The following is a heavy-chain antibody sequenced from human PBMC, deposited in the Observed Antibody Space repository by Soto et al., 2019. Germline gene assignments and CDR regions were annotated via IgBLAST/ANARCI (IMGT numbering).Heavy chain of an antibody. V-gene: IGHV3-66*04. CDR2: IYSGGNT. Sequence: EVQLVESGGSLVQPGGSLRLSCAASGFSVSSNYMTWVRQAPGQGLECVSVIYSGGNTYYADSVKGRFTISRDNSKNTLYLQMNSVRAEDTAVYYCARRHFYGSDWGQGTLVTVSS. D-gene: IGHD3-10*01. CDR3: ARRHFYGSD. CDR1: GFSVSSNY. J-gene: IGHJ4*02.